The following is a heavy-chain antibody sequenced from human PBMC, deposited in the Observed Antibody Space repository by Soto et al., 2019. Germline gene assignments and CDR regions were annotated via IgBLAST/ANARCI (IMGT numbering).Heavy chain of an antibody. D-gene: IGHD1-7*01. J-gene: IGHJ6*02. CDR3: AITGSTYYYHGMDV. CDR1: GGTFSSYA. V-gene: IGHV1-69*01. Sequence: QVQLVQSGAEVKKPGSSVKVSCKASGGTFSSYAISWVRQAPGQGLEWMGGIIPIFGTANYAQKFQGRVTITAEESPSPAYLELSSLRSEDTAVYYCAITGSTYYYHGMDVWGQGNTVTVPS. CDR2: IIPIFGTA.